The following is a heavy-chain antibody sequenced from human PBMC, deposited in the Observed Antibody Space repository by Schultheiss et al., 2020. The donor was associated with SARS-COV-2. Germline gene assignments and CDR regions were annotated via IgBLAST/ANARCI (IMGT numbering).Heavy chain of an antibody. V-gene: IGHV3-74*01. J-gene: IGHJ6*03. Sequence: GGSLRLSCAASGFTFSSYWMHWVRQAPGKGLVWVSRINSDGSSTSYADSVKGRFTISRDNAKNTLYLQMNSLRAEDTAVYYCAKGGGLGGYDMDYYMDVWGKGTTVTVSS. CDR3: AKGGGLGGYDMDYYMDV. CDR1: GFTFSSYW. D-gene: IGHD5-12*01. CDR2: INSDGSST.